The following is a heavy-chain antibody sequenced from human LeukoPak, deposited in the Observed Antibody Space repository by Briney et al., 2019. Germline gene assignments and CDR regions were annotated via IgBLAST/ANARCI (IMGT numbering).Heavy chain of an antibody. D-gene: IGHD3-10*01. V-gene: IGHV5-51*01. J-gene: IGHJ6*02. Sequence: GESLKISCKGSGYSFTSYWIGWVRQMPGKGLEWMGIIYPGDSDTRYSPSFQGQVTISADKSISTAYLQWSSLKASDTAMYYCARDSYTMVRGEPPYGMDVWGQGTTVTVSS. CDR3: ARDSYTMVRGEPPYGMDV. CDR2: IYPGDSDT. CDR1: GYSFTSYW.